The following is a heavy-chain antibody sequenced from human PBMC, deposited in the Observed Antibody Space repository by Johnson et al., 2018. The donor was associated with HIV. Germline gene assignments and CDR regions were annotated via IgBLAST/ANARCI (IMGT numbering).Heavy chain of an antibody. V-gene: IGHV3-30*19. D-gene: IGHD1-26*01. CDR1: GFTFSSYG. CDR2: ITYDGSNK. CDR3: ARVGADAFDI. J-gene: IGHJ3*02. Sequence: QVQLVESGGGVVQPGGSLRLSCAASGFTFSSYGMHWVRQAPGKGLEWVAVITYDGSNKYYADSVKGRFTISRDNAKNSLYLQMNSLRAEDTAVDYCARVGADAFDIWGQGTMVTVSS.